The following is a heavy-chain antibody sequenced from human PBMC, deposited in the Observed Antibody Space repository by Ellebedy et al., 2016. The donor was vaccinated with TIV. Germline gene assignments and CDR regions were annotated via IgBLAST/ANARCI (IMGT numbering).Heavy chain of an antibody. CDR2: INWNGGTT. CDR3: ARGGYYDSNGYPRCDY. J-gene: IGHJ4*02. CDR1: GFTFDDYS. Sequence: GESLKISXAAFGFTFDDYSMSWVRQAPGKGLEWVSGINWNGGTTYYADSVKGRFTISRDNAKNSLYLQMNSLRREDTAVYYCARGGYYDSNGYPRCDYWGQGTLVTVSS. D-gene: IGHD3-22*01. V-gene: IGHV3-20*04.